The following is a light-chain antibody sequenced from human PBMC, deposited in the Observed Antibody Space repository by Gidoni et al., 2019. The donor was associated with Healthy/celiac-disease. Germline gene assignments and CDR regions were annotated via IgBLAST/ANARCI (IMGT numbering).Light chain of an antibody. V-gene: IGKV3-15*01. Sequence: EIVMTQSPGTLSVSPGERATLSCRASQSVSSNLAWYQQKPGQAPRLLIYGASTRATGIPARFSGSGSGTEFTLTISSLQSEDFAVYYCQQYNNWPPEIFGQGTKLEIK. CDR3: QQYNNWPPEI. J-gene: IGKJ2*01. CDR1: QSVSSN. CDR2: GAS.